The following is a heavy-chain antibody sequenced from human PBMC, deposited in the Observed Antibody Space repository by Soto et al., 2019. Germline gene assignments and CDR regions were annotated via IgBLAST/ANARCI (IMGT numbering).Heavy chain of an antibody. CDR3: ARLDLEVTTAPPVYYYYGMDV. V-gene: IGHV1-18*01. Sequence: QVLLVQSGAEVKKPGASVKVSCKASGYTFTSYGISWVRQAPGHGLEWMGWISAYNGNTNYAQKLQGRVTMTTDTSTSTPYMGLRSRGSDVTAVYYCARLDLEVTTAPPVYYYYGMDVWGQGTTVTVSS. CDR2: ISAYNGNT. CDR1: GYTFTSYG. D-gene: IGHD4-17*01. J-gene: IGHJ6*02.